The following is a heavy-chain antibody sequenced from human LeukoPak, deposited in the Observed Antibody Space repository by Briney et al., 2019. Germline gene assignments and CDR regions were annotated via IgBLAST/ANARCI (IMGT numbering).Heavy chain of an antibody. CDR3: ARGGAVAGHFSDY. J-gene: IGHJ4*02. V-gene: IGHV1-18*01. D-gene: IGHD6-19*01. Sequence: WISAYNGNTNYAQKFQGRVTMTTDTSTSTAYMELRSLRSDDTAVYYCARGGAVAGHFSDYWGQGTLVTVSS. CDR2: ISAYNGNT.